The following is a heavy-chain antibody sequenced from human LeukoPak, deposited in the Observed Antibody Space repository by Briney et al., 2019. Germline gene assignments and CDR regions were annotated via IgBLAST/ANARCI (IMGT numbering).Heavy chain of an antibody. CDR2: ISGSGGST. CDR1: GFTFSTYT. Sequence: GGSLRLSCAASGFTFSTYTMSWVRQAPGKGLEWVSTISGSGGSTYSADSVKGRFSISRDNSKNTLYLQMNNLRAEDTAVYYCAKEGGDTWTSFYFHYWGQGTLVTVSS. V-gene: IGHV3-23*01. CDR3: AKEGGDTWTSFYFHY. J-gene: IGHJ4*02. D-gene: IGHD1-20*01.